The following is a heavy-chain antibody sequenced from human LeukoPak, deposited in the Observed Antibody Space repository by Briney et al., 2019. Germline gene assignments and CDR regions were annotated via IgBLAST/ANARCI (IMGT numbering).Heavy chain of an antibody. CDR3: ARDSSGWYWFDP. Sequence: ASETLSLTCTVSGGSISSSSYYWGWIRQPPGKGLEWIGSIYYSGSTYYNPSLKSRVTISVDTSKNQFSLKLSSVTAADTAVYYCARDSSGWYWFDPWGQGTLVTVSS. D-gene: IGHD6-19*01. V-gene: IGHV4-39*07. J-gene: IGHJ5*02. CDR2: IYYSGST. CDR1: GGSISSSSYY.